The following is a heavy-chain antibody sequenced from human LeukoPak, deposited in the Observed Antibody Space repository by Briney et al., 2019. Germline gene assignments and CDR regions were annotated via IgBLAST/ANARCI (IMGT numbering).Heavy chain of an antibody. CDR1: GGSISSSSYY. CDR2: IYYSGST. CDR3: ARTEGGYSYGYGFFDY. J-gene: IGHJ4*02. V-gene: IGHV4-39*07. Sequence: SETLSLTCTVSGGSISSSSYYWGWIRQPPGKGLEWIGSIYYSGSTYYNPPLKSRVTISVGTSKNQFSLKLSSVTAADTAVYYCARTEGGYSYGYGFFDYWGQGTLVTVSS. D-gene: IGHD5-18*01.